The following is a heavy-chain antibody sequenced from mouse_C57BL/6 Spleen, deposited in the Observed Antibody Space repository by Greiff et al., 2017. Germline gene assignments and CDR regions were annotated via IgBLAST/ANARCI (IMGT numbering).Heavy chain of an antibody. CDR2: IRNKANGYTT. CDR1: GFTFTDYY. CDR3: ARSPYYGSSYEYFDV. V-gene: IGHV7-3*01. D-gene: IGHD1-1*01. J-gene: IGHJ1*03. Sequence: EVKLVESGGGLVQPGGSLSLSCAASGFTFTDYYMSWVRQPPGKALEWLGFIRNKANGYTTEYSASVKGRFTISRDNSQSILYLQMNALRAEDSATYYCARSPYYGSSYEYFDVWGTGTTVTVSS.